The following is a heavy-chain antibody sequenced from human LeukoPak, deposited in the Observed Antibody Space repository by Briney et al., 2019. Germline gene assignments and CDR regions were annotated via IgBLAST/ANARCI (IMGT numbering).Heavy chain of an antibody. J-gene: IGHJ3*02. Sequence: PSETLSLTCSVSGASISRYYWSWIRQHPGKGLEWIGYIYYSGTTYDNPSLKSRLTISVDTSKNQFSLKLRSVTAADTAVYYCARQNTDAFDIWGQGTTVTVSS. CDR1: GASISRYY. CDR2: IYYSGTT. V-gene: IGHV4-59*06. CDR3: ARQNTDAFDI.